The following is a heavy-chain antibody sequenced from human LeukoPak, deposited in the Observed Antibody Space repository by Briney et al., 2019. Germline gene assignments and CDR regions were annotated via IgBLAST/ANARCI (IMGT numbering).Heavy chain of an antibody. CDR1: GGSISSGSYY. CDR2: IYTSGST. V-gene: IGHV4-61*02. J-gene: IGHJ4*02. CDR3: ARFSSYYDSSGYSLYYFDY. Sequence: SETLSLTCTVSGGSISSGSYYWSWIRQPAGKGLEWIGRIYTSGSTNYNPSLKSRVTISVDTSKNQFSLKLSSVTAADTAVYYCARFSSYYDSSGYSLYYFDYWGQGTLVTVSS. D-gene: IGHD3-22*01.